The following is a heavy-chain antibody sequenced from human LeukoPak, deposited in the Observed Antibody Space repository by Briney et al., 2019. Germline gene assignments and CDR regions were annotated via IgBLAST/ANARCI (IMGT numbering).Heavy chain of an antibody. CDR1: GFTFSSYA. V-gene: IGHV3-23*01. Sequence: GGSRRLSCAASGFTFSSYAMSWLRQAPGKGLEWVSAISGSGGSTYYADSVKGRFTISRDNSKNTLYLQMNNLGAEGTAVYFCAKTFSGSYGVSDLWGRGSLVSVSS. CDR2: ISGSGGST. D-gene: IGHD3-10*01. J-gene: IGHJ1*01. CDR3: AKTFSGSYGVSDL.